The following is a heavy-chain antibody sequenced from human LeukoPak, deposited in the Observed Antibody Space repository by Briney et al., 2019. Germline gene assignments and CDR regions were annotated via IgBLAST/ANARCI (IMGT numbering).Heavy chain of an antibody. CDR1: GGSISSYY. J-gene: IGHJ5*02. V-gene: IGHV4-59*01. D-gene: IGHD3-10*01. CDR2: IYYSGST. CDR3: ARGIPGLLWFGEPNWFDL. Sequence: SETLSLTCTVSGGSISSYYWSWIRQPPGKGLEWIGYIYYSGSTNYNPSLKSRVTISVDTSKNQFSLKLSSVTAADTAVYYCARGIPGLLWFGEPNWFDLWGQGTLVTVSS.